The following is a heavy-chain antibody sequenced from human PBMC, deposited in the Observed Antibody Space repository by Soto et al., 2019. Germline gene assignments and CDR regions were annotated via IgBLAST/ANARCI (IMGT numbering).Heavy chain of an antibody. J-gene: IGHJ6*02. D-gene: IGHD4-4*01. Sequence: QVQLQESGPGLVKPSQTLSLTCTVSGGSISSGGYYWSWIRQHPGKGLEWIGYIYYSGSTYYNPSLKSRVTISVDTSRNQFSLKLSSVTAADTAVYYCARDFNNSTRYGMDVWGQGTTVTVSS. CDR2: IYYSGST. V-gene: IGHV4-31*03. CDR1: GGSISSGGYY. CDR3: ARDFNNSTRYGMDV.